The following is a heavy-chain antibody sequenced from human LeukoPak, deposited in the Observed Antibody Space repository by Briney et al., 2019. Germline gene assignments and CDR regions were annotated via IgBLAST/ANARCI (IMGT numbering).Heavy chain of an antibody. V-gene: IGHV4-59*01. CDR3: ARGRLPAMVWSMGMDV. D-gene: IGHD5-18*01. CDR2: IYYSGST. CDR1: GGSISSYY. J-gene: IGHJ6*02. Sequence: PSETLSLTCTVSGGSISSYYWSWIRQPPGKGLEWIGYIYYSGSTNYNPSLKSRVTISVDTSKNQFSLKLSSVTAADTAVYYCARGRLPAMVWSMGMDVWGQGTTVTVSS.